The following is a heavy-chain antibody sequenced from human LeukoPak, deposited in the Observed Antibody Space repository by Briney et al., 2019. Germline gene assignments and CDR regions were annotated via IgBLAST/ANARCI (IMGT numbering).Heavy chain of an antibody. CDR2: INHSGST. CDR3: ARGGFRVRGARGP. V-gene: IGHV4-34*01. J-gene: IGHJ5*02. D-gene: IGHD3-10*01. Sequence: PSETLSLTCTVSGGSVSSYYWSWIRQPPGKGLEWIGEINHSGSTNYNPSLKSRVTISVDTSKNQFSLKLSSVTAADTAVYYCARGGFRVRGARGPWGQGTLVTVSS. CDR1: GGSVSSYY.